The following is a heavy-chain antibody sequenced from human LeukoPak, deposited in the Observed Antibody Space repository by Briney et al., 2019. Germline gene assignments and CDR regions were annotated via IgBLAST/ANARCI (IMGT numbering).Heavy chain of an antibody. CDR3: ARDNGPVCSGGSCYFYDY. CDR1: GGSTSSYY. D-gene: IGHD2-15*01. J-gene: IGHJ4*02. CDR2: IYYSGST. Sequence: SETLSLTCSVSGGSTSSYYRSWIRQPPGKGLEWIGYIYYSGSTNYNPSLKSRVTISVDTSKNQFSLKLSSVTAADTAVYYCARDNGPVCSGGSCYFYDYWGQGTLVTVSS. V-gene: IGHV4-59*12.